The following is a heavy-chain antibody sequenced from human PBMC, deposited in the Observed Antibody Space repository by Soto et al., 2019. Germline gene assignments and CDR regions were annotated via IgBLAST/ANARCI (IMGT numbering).Heavy chain of an antibody. CDR2: IFHRGST. J-gene: IGHJ4*02. Sequence: PSETLSLTCDVSGDSITTNNWWGWVRQSPGTGLEWIGEIFHRGSTYSNPSLRSRVLMSLDKSKNQFSLRLNSVTAADTAIYYCARKYFDTTLYSIDYSGQGIPVTVSS. CDR1: GDSITTNNW. D-gene: IGHD3-22*01. CDR3: ARKYFDTTLYSIDY. V-gene: IGHV4-4*02.